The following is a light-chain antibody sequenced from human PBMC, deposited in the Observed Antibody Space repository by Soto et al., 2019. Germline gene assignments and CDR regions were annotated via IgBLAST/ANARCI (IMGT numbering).Light chain of an antibody. CDR3: SSYAGSNNYV. CDR1: SSDVGGYNY. Sequence: QSALTQPPSASGSPGQSVIISCTGTSSDVGGYNYVSWYQQHPGKPPKLMIYEVSKRPSGVPDRFSGSKSGNTASLTVSGLQAEDEADYFCSSYAGSNNYVFGTGTKLTVL. J-gene: IGLJ1*01. CDR2: EVS. V-gene: IGLV2-8*01.